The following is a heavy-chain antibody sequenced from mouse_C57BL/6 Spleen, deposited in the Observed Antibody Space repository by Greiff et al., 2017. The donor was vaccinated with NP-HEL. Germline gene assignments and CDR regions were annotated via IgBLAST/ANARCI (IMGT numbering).Heavy chain of an antibody. J-gene: IGHJ2*01. V-gene: IGHV5-4*01. CDR1: GFTFSSYA. Sequence: EVQLVESGGGLVKPGGSLKLSCAASGFTFSSYAMSWVRQTPEKRLEWVATISDGGSYTYYPDNVKGRFTISRDNAKNNLYLQMSHLKSEDTAMYYCARDRLGNFDYWGQGTTLTVSS. CDR2: ISDGGSYT. CDR3: ARDRLGNFDY. D-gene: IGHD4-1*01.